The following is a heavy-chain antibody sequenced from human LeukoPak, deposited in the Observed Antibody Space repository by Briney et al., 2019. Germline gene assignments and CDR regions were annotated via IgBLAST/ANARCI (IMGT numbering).Heavy chain of an antibody. CDR1: DDSMITYY. CDR2: YYSGST. CDR3: AREVPPRSYYLAYYYYYMDV. Sequence: PSDTLSLTCSVSDDSMITYYWSWIRQPPGKGLEWIGYYYSGSTYYNPSLKSRVTMSVDTSKDQFSLKLSSVTAADTAVYYCAREVPPRSYYLAYYYYYMDVWGKGTTVTISS. J-gene: IGHJ6*03. D-gene: IGHD3-10*01. V-gene: IGHV4-59*12.